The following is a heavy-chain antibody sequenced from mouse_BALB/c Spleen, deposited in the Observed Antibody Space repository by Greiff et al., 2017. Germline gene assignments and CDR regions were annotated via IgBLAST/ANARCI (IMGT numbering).Heavy chain of an antibody. V-gene: IGHV1-39*01. D-gene: IGHD1-1*01. CDR2: IDPYYGGA. J-gene: IGHJ2*01. Sequence: VQLQQSGPGLVKPGASVKISCKASGYSFTGYNMNWVKQPNGKSLEWMGIIDPYYGGASYNQKLKGKATLTVDKYSSTTYMQLKGLTSEDSAVYYCARRDGSNDFDYWGQGTTLTVSS. CDR3: ARRDGSNDFDY. CDR1: GYSFTGYN.